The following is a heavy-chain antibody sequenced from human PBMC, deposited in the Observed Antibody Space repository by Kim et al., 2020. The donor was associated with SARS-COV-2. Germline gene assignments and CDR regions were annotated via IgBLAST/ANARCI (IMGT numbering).Heavy chain of an antibody. V-gene: IGHV3-21*01. CDR2: ISSSSSYI. CDR3: ARGMSGYPGDYYYGMDV. D-gene: IGHD3-3*01. J-gene: IGHJ6*01. CDR1: GFTFSSYS. Sequence: GGSLRLSCAASGFTFSSYSMNWVRQAPGKGLEWVSSISSSSSYIYYADSVKGRFTISRDNAKNSLYLQMNSLRAEDTAVYYCARGMSGYPGDYYYGMDVWGQGTTVTVSS.